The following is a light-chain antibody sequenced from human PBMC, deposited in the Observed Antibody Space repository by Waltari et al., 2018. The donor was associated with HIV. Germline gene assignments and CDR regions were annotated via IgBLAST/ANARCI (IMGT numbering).Light chain of an antibody. CDR3: QQYNNWPLT. CDR2: GTS. J-gene: IGKJ4*01. V-gene: IGKV3-15*01. CDR1: QSIIIN. Sequence: EIVMTQSPATLSVSPGEGVTLSCRASQSIIINLAWYQQKPGQAPRLLMFGTSNRATGVPARFSGSGSGTEFSLTISSLQSEDFAVYYCQQYNNWPLTFGGGTKVEIK.